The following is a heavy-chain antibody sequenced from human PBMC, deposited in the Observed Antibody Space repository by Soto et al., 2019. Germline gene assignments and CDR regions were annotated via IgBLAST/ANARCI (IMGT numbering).Heavy chain of an antibody. Sequence: QVQLVESGGGVVQPGRSLRLSCAASGFTFSSYGMHWVRQAPGKGLEWVAVISYDGSNKYYADSVKGRFTISRDNSKNTLYLQMNSLRAEDTAVYYCAVHWSGSYGYWGQGTLVTVSS. D-gene: IGHD1-26*01. CDR1: GFTFSSYG. CDR3: AVHWSGSYGY. CDR2: ISYDGSNK. J-gene: IGHJ4*02. V-gene: IGHV3-30*03.